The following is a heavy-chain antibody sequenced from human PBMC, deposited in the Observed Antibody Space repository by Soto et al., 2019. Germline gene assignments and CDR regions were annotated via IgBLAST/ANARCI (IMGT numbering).Heavy chain of an antibody. CDR1: GYTFTSYD. CDR3: ERGYSLPGYDYYFGIDV. J-gene: IGHJ6*01. V-gene: IGHV1-8*01. Sequence: GASVKVSCKASGYTFTSYDINWVRQATGQGLEWMGWMNPNSGNTGYAQKFQGRVTMTRNTSINTAYMELSSLRSADTAVYYCERGYSLPGYDYYFGIDVWGQGTTVTVSS. CDR2: MNPNSGNT. D-gene: IGHD2-15*01.